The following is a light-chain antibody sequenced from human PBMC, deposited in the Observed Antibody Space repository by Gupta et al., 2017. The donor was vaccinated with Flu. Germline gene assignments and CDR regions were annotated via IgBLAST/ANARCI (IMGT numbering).Light chain of an antibody. Sequence: NIGAGYDVHWYQQLPGAAPKLLIYSNSNRPSGVPDRFSGSKSGTSASLAITGLQAEDEADYYCQSYDNSRSGLYVFGTGTTVTAL. CDR1: NIGAGYD. CDR2: SNS. CDR3: QSYDNSRSGLYV. V-gene: IGLV1-40*01. J-gene: IGLJ1*01.